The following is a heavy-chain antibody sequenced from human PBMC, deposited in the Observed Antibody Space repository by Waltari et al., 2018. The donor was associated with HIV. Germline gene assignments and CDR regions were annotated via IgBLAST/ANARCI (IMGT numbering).Heavy chain of an antibody. CDR2: IKQDGSEK. Sequence: EVQLVESGGGLVQPGGSLRLSCEDSGFTFSSYWMSWVRQAPGKGLEWVANIKQDGSEKYYVDSVKGRFTISRDNAKNSLYLQMYSLRAEDTAVYYCAREEVGYSSGWRYWYFDLWGRGTLVTVSS. V-gene: IGHV3-7*01. CDR3: AREEVGYSSGWRYWYFDL. CDR1: GFTFSSYW. J-gene: IGHJ2*01. D-gene: IGHD6-19*01.